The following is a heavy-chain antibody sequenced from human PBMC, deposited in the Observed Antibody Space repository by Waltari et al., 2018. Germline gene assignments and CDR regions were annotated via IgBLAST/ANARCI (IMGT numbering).Heavy chain of an antibody. CDR3: ASLIVGVTDY. Sequence: EVQLVESGGGLVQPGWSLRLSCAASGCTFSSYWRHWVRQAPGKGLVWVSRINSDGSSTSYADSVKGRFTISRDNAKNTLYLQMNSLRAEDTAVYYCASLIVGVTDYWGQGTLVTVSS. CDR1: GCTFSSYW. CDR2: INSDGSST. D-gene: IGHD1-26*01. J-gene: IGHJ4*02. V-gene: IGHV3-74*01.